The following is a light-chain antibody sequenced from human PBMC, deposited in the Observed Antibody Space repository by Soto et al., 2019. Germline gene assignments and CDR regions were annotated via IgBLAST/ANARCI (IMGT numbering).Light chain of an antibody. J-gene: IGLJ2*01. CDR2: EVS. V-gene: IGLV2-8*01. CDR3: SSYAGSNNPVV. CDR1: SSDVGGYKY. Sequence: QSALTQPPSASGSPGQSVTISCTGTSSDVGGYKYVSLYQQHPGKAPKFMIYEVSKRPSGVPDRFSGSKSGNTASLTVSGLQAEDEAEYYCSSYAGSNNPVVFGGGTKLTVL.